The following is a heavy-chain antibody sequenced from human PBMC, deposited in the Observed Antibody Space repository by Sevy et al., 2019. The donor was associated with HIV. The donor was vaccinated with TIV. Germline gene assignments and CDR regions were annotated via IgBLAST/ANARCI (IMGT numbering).Heavy chain of an antibody. CDR3: VRDQEVATTRDAFDI. Sequence: ASVKVSCKASGYTFTSYAMHWVRQAPGQRLEWMGWINAGNGNTKYSQKFQGRVTITRDTSASTAYMELSSLRSEDTAVYYCVRDQEVATTRDAFDIWGQGTMVTVSS. CDR1: GYTFTSYA. D-gene: IGHD5-12*01. CDR2: INAGNGNT. J-gene: IGHJ3*02. V-gene: IGHV1-3*01.